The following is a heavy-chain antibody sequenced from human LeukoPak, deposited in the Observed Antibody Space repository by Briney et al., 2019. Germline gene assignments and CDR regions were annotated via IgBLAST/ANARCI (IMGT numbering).Heavy chain of an antibody. D-gene: IGHD6-19*01. CDR1: GFTFSNYA. V-gene: IGHV3-23*01. CDR3: AKVRQDSGWYGPFDY. CDR2: ISGSGDST. J-gene: IGHJ4*02. Sequence: GGSLRLSCAASGFTFSNYAMSWVRQAPGKGLEWVSAISGSGDSTYYADSVKGRFTISWDNSVNTLYVQMNSLRAEDTAVYYCAKVRQDSGWYGPFDYWGQGTLVTVSS.